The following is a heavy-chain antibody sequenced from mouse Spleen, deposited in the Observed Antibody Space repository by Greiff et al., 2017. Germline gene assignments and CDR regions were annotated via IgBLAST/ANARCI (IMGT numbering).Heavy chain of an antibody. CDR1: GFSLTGYG. D-gene: IGHD1-1*01. CDR2: IWGDGST. CDR3: ARESPYYYGSSYYFDY. Sequence: VNVVESGPGLVAPSQSLSITCTVSGFSLTGYGVNWVRQPPGKGLEWLGMIWGDGSTDYNSALKSRLSISKDNSKSQVFLKMNSLQTDDTARYYCARESPYYYGSSYYFDYWGQGTTLTVSS. V-gene: IGHV2-6-7*01. J-gene: IGHJ2*01.